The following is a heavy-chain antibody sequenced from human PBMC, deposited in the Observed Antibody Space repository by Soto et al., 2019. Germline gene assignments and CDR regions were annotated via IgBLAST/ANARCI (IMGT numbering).Heavy chain of an antibody. J-gene: IGHJ4*02. CDR1: GFTFSSYA. CDR2: ISDSGAST. V-gene: IGHV3-23*01. D-gene: IGHD3-3*01. Sequence: EVQLLESGGGLAQPGGSLRLSCAASGFTFSSYAMSWVRQAPGKGLEWVSIISDSGASTYYADSVKGRFTISRDNSKNTVYLQMNSLRAEDTAVYYCAKFWSGPWSYFDYWGQGTLVTVS. CDR3: AKFWSGPWSYFDY.